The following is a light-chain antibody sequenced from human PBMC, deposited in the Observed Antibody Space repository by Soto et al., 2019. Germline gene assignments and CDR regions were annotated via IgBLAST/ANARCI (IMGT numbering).Light chain of an antibody. Sequence: QSVLTQPPSVSGTPGQRVTIYCSGSSSNIGSSYVYWYQQLPGTAPKLLIYRNDQRPSGVPDRFSGSKSGTSASLAISGLLSEDESDYYCAAWDDSLIGPYGFGAGTKLTVL. J-gene: IGLJ1*01. CDR2: RND. CDR3: AAWDDSLIGPYG. V-gene: IGLV1-47*01. CDR1: SSNIGSSY.